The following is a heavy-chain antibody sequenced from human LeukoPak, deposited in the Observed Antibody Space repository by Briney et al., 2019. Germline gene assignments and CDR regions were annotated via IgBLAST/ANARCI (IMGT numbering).Heavy chain of an antibody. Sequence: ASVKVSCKASGYTFRGNYIHWLRQAPGQGLEWMGWIDANNGDTKSAQKFQGRVTMSRDTSISTAYVDLSLSPDDAAVYYCARDPSSVTLYFFDYWGQGTLVTVSS. V-gene: IGHV1-2*02. CDR3: ARDPSSVTLYFFDY. CDR2: IDANNGDT. D-gene: IGHD4-11*01. CDR1: GYTFRGNY. J-gene: IGHJ4*02.